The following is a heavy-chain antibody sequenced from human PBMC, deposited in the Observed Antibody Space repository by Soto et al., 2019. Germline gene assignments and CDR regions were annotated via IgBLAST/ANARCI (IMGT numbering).Heavy chain of an antibody. D-gene: IGHD6-13*01. CDR1: GYSFTSYW. J-gene: IGHJ6*02. CDR3: ARSRIAAAGTSYYYYGMDG. Sequence: GESLKISCKGSGYSFTSYWISWVRQMPGKGLEWMGRIDPSDSYTNYSPSFQGHVTISADKSISTAYLQWSSLKASDTAMYYCARSRIAAAGTSYYYYGMDGWGQGTTVTVSS. CDR2: IDPSDSYT. V-gene: IGHV5-10-1*01.